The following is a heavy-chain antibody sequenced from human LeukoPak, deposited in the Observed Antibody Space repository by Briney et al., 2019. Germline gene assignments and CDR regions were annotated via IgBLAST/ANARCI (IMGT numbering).Heavy chain of an antibody. J-gene: IGHJ4*02. V-gene: IGHV3-33*01. Sequence: GGSLRLSCAASGFTFSSYGMHWVRQAPGKGLEWVAGIWYDGSNKYYADSVKGRFTISRDNSKNTLYLQMNSLRAEDTALYYCARGTSGSYYVVDYWGQGTLVTVSS. D-gene: IGHD3-22*01. CDR1: GFTFSSYG. CDR3: ARGTSGSYYVVDY. CDR2: IWYDGSNK.